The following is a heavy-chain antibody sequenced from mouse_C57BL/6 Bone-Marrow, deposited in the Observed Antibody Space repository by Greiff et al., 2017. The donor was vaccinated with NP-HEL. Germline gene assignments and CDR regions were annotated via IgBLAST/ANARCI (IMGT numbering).Heavy chain of an antibody. J-gene: IGHJ1*03. Sequence: EVKVVESGGGLVKPGGSLKLSCAASGFTFSSYAMSWVRQTPEKRLEWVATISDGGSYTYYPDNVKGRFTIYRDNAKNNLYLQMSHLKSEDTAMYYCAREGINWYFDVWGTGTTVTVSS. D-gene: IGHD2-4*01. CDR2: ISDGGSYT. CDR3: AREGINWYFDV. CDR1: GFTFSSYA. V-gene: IGHV5-4*01.